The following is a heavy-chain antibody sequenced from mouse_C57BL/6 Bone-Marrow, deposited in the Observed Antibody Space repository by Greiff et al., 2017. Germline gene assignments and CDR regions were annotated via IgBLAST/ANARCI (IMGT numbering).Heavy chain of an antibody. Sequence: QVQLQQPGAELVMPGASVKLSCKASGYTFTSYWMHWVKQRPGQGLEWIGEIAPSDSYTKYNQKFKGNSTLTVDKASSTAYMQLSSLTSEDSAVYYCARDWYFDYWGQGTTLTVSS. J-gene: IGHJ2*01. D-gene: IGHD4-1*01. V-gene: IGHV1-69*01. CDR1: GYTFTSYW. CDR2: IAPSDSYT. CDR3: ARDWYFDY.